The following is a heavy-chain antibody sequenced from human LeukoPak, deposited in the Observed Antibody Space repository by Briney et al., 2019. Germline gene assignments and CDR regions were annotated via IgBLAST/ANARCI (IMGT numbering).Heavy chain of an antibody. CDR1: GYTFTNYA. J-gene: IGHJ4*02. Sequence: GASVKVSCKASGYTFTNYAISWVRQAPGQGLEWMGWISTHNGNTKYAQKLQGRVTMTTDTSTSTAYMELRNLTSDDTAVYYCARGVEWWDYWGQGTLVTVSS. CDR3: ARGVEWWDY. V-gene: IGHV1-18*01. D-gene: IGHD2-15*01. CDR2: ISTHNGNT.